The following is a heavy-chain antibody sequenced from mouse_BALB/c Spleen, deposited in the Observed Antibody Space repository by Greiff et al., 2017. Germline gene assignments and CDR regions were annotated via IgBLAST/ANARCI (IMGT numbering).Heavy chain of an antibody. Sequence: QVQLQQPGAELVKPGASVKLSCKASGYTFTSYWMHWVKQRPGQGLEWIGEINPSNGRTNYNEKFKSKATLTVDKSSSTAYMQLSSLTSEDSAVYYCARKEYGNYVGFAYWGQGTLVTVSA. J-gene: IGHJ3*01. CDR2: INPSNGRT. V-gene: IGHV1S81*02. CDR1: GYTFTSYW. CDR3: ARKEYGNYVGFAY. D-gene: IGHD2-10*02.